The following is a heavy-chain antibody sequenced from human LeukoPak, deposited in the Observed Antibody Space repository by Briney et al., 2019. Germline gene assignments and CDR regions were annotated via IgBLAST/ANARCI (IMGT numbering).Heavy chain of an antibody. D-gene: IGHD2-15*01. CDR3: AGSGGRTFDY. CDR2: IYYSGST. CDR1: GDSVRSSSYF. V-gene: IGHV4-61*01. J-gene: IGHJ4*02. Sequence: SETLSLTCTVSGDSVRSSSYFWAWIRQPPGKGLEWIGYIYYSGSTNYNPSLKSRVTISVDTSKNQFSLKLSSVTAADTAVYYRAGSGGRTFDYWGQGTLVTVSS.